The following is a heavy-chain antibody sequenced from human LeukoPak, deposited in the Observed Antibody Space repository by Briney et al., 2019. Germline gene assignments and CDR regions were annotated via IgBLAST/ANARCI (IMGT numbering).Heavy chain of an antibody. D-gene: IGHD1-26*01. CDR3: ARCSGNYYYYYMDV. CDR2: IYTSGST. Sequence: SETLSLTCTVSGGSISSYYWSWIRQPAGKGLEWIGRIYTSGSTNYNPSLKSRVTISVDTSKNQFSLKLSSVSAADTAVYYCARCSGNYYYYYMDVWGKGTTVTVSS. J-gene: IGHJ6*03. V-gene: IGHV4-4*07. CDR1: GGSISSYY.